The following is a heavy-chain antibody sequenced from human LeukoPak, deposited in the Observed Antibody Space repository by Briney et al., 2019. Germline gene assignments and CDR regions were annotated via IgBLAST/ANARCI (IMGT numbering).Heavy chain of an antibody. CDR1: GFTFSSYY. D-gene: IGHD2/OR15-2a*01. CDR3: ATQNSKTVNYYFDY. V-gene: IGHV3-30*02. CDR2: IRYDGSNK. J-gene: IGHJ4*02. Sequence: PGGSLRLSCAASGFTFSSYYMNWVRQAPGKGLEWVAFIRYDGSNKYYADSVKGRFTISRDSSKNTLYLQMNSVRAEDTAVYYCATQNSKTVNYYFDYWGQGTLVTVSS.